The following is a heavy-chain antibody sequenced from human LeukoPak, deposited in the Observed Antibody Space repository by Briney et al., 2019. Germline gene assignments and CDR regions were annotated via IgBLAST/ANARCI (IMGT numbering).Heavy chain of an antibody. Sequence: QPGGSLRLSCAASGFTFSSYWMSWVRQAPGKGLEWVANIKQDGSEKYYVDSVKGRFTISRDNAKNSLYLQMNSLRAEDTAVYYCAKDSVRYCSSTSCYMSFDYWGQGTLVTVSS. CDR3: AKDSVRYCSSTSCYMSFDY. D-gene: IGHD2-2*02. CDR2: IKQDGSEK. J-gene: IGHJ4*02. CDR1: GFTFSSYW. V-gene: IGHV3-7*01.